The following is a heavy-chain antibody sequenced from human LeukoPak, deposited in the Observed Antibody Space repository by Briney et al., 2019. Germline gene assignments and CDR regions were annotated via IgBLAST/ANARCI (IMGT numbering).Heavy chain of an antibody. V-gene: IGHV3-33*06. Sequence: SGGSLRLSCVTSGFTFSSYGMHWVRQAPGKGLEWVAVIWYDGRNKYYADSVKGRFTISRDNSKNTLFLQMNSLRAEDTAVYHCAKDHYDGSGYYNDYWGQGILVTVSS. J-gene: IGHJ4*02. CDR1: GFTFSSYG. D-gene: IGHD3-22*01. CDR3: AKDHYDGSGYYNDY. CDR2: IWYDGRNK.